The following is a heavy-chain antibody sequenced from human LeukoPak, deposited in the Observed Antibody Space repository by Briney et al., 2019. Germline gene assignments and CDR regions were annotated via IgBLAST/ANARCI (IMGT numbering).Heavy chain of an antibody. CDR3: ARDRSWGSGYNYGMDV. CDR2: ISSSGSTI. V-gene: IGHV3-48*03. CDR1: GFTFSSYE. D-gene: IGHD2-15*01. Sequence: GGSLRLSCAASGFTFSSYEMNWVRQAPGKGLEWVSYISSSGSTIYYADSVKGRFTISRDNAENSLYLQMNSLRAEDTAVYYCARDRSWGSGYNYGMDVWGQGTTVTVSS. J-gene: IGHJ6*02.